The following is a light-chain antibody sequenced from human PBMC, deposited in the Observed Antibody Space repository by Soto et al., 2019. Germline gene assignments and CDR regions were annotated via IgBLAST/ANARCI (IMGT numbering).Light chain of an antibody. CDR2: GNN. J-gene: IGLJ3*02. Sequence: QSVLTQPPSASGTPGQRVTISCSGSSSNIGRNTVNWYQQFPGTAPKLLIYGNNQRPSGVPDRFYGSKSGTSASLAISGLQSEDEADYYCAAWDASLSGPVFGGGTKLTVL. CDR3: AAWDASLSGPV. V-gene: IGLV1-44*01. CDR1: SSNIGRNT.